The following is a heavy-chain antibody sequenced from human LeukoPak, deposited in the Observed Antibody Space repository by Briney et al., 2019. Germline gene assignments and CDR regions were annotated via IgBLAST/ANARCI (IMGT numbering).Heavy chain of an antibody. J-gene: IGHJ6*03. CDR2: IRYDGSNK. V-gene: IGHV3-30*02. D-gene: IGHD3-10*01. CDR1: GFTFSNYA. Sequence: GGSLRLSCAASGFTFSNYAMHWVRQAPGKGLEWVAFIRYDGSNKYYADSVKGRFTISRDNSKNTLYLQMNSLRAEDTAVYYCAKVRGRFGESYYYYYYYMDVWGKGTTVTISS. CDR3: AKVRGRFGESYYYYYYYMDV.